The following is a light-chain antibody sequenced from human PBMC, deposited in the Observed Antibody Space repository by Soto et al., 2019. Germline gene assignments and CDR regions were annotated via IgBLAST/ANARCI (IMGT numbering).Light chain of an antibody. CDR3: QQYKGSRA. CDR1: QSIDTW. CDR2: KAS. V-gene: IGKV1-5*03. J-gene: IGKJ1*01. Sequence: DIQMTQSPSTLSASVGDRVTITCRASQSIDTWLAWHQQKPGKAPKLLISKASSLESGDPSRFSGSGSGTEFTLTLSSRQPDDFATYYCQQYKGSRAFGQGTKVEI.